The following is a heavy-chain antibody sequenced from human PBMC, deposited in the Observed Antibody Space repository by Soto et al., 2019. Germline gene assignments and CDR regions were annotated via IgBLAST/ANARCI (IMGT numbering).Heavy chain of an antibody. D-gene: IGHD3-10*01. CDR3: AVAMVREILIFESSGMHV. Sequence: QVHLVQSGAEVKKPGSSVKVSCTTSGGSFNNYAVSWVRQAPGQGLEWMGGIIPNFDTPNYAQKFQDRVTIIADESTSTVYMALRSLRSNDTAGYYCAVAMVREILIFESSGMHVWGQGTTVSVSS. J-gene: IGHJ6*02. CDR1: GGSFNNYA. V-gene: IGHV1-69*01. CDR2: IIPNFDTP.